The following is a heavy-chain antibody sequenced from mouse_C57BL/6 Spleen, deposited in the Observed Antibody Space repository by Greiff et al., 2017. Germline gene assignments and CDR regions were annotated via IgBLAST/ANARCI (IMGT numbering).Heavy chain of an antibody. CDR1: GYTFTSYW. Sequence: QVQLQQPGAELVKPGASVKLSCKASGYTFTSYWMQWVKQRPGQGLEWIGEIDPSYSYTNYNQKFKGKATLTVYTSSSTAYMQLSSLTSEDSAVYYCARGDYGSSCYFDYWGQGTTLTVSS. CDR2: IDPSYSYT. V-gene: IGHV1-50*01. J-gene: IGHJ2*01. D-gene: IGHD1-1*01. CDR3: ARGDYGSSCYFDY.